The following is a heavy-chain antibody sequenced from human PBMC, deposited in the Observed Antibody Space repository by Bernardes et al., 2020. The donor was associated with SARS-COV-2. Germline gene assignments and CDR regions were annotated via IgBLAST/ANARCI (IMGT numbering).Heavy chain of an antibody. CDR3: ARAGSTNFGAYGMDV. CDR2: VSGYNGDT. J-gene: IGHJ6*02. Sequence: ASMKVSCKASGYTFTTYGIGWVRQAPGQGLEWMGWVSGYNGDTKYAQKFQGRVTMTTDTSTGTAYMELKSLTSDDTAFYYCARAGSTNFGAYGMDVWGQGT. CDR1: GYTFTTYG. D-gene: IGHD3-3*01. V-gene: IGHV1-18*01.